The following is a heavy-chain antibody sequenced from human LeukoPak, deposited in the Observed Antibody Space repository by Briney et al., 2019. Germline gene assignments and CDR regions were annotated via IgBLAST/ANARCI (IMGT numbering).Heavy chain of an antibody. CDR3: ARDYGSGSYYKEDYFDY. Sequence: SETLSLTCTVSGGSISSSSYYWGWIRQPPGKGLEWIGSIYYSGSTYYNPSLKSRVTISVDTSKNQFSLELSSVTAADTAVYYCARDYGSGSYYKEDYFDYWGQGTLVTVSS. J-gene: IGHJ4*02. V-gene: IGHV4-39*01. CDR2: IYYSGST. CDR1: GGSISSSSYY. D-gene: IGHD3-10*01.